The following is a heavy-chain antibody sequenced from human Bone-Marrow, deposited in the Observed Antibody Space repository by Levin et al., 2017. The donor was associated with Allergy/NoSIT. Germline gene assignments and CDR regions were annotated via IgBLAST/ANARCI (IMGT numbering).Heavy chain of an antibody. V-gene: IGHV4-61*01. Sequence: KTSETLSLTCSIFGDSVNSGSHYWSWIRQPPGKALEYIGYIFYTGGSNHSPSLKGRVTISLDKSTNQVSLTLTSMTAADTAVYYCARSVFQQAPGSFWHFDLWGRGTLVTVSS. D-gene: IGHD3-10*01. CDR2: IFYTGGS. CDR3: ARSVFQQAPGSFWHFDL. CDR1: GDSVNSGSHY. J-gene: IGHJ2*01.